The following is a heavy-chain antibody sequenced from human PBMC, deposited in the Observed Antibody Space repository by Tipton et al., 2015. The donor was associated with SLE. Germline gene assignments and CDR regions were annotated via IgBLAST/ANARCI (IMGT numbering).Heavy chain of an antibody. CDR3: ALSMTAATGPFDY. D-gene: IGHD6-13*01. J-gene: IGHJ4*02. V-gene: IGHV4-39*07. CDR1: GASISSRSYY. Sequence: GLVKPSETLSLTCTVSGASISSRSYYWGCIRQPPGRGLEWIGSIYDSGITYYSPSLKSRVTISVDTSNNQFSLEVSSVTATDTAVYYCALSMTAATGPFDYWGQGTLVTVS. CDR2: IYDSGIT.